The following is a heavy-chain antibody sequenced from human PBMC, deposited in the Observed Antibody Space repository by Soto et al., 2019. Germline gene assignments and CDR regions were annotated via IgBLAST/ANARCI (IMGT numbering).Heavy chain of an antibody. CDR1: GFTFSDYA. CDR2: VSHDGRNT. CDR3: ARGGRRGLVTSDFTY. V-gene: IGHV3-30*03. Sequence: VQLVESGGGVVQPGRSLRLSCAASGFTFSDYAMHWVRQAPGKGLEWVAVVSHDGRNTHYADSVKGRFTISRDSSKNRFSLEMTSLRVEHTAAYYWARGGRRGLVTSDFTYWGRGPWSPSPQ. J-gene: IGHJ4*02. D-gene: IGHD6-19*01.